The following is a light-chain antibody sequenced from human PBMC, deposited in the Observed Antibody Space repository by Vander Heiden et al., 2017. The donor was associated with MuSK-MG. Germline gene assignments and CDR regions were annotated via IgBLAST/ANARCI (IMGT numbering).Light chain of an antibody. CDR3: QQRSNWPPYT. J-gene: IGKJ2*01. V-gene: IGKV3-11*01. CDR1: QSVSSY. CDR2: DAS. Sequence: EIVLTQSLATLSLSPGERATLSCRASQSVSSYLAWYHLKPGQAPRPLIYDASNRATGIPARFSGSRSATDFTLTISNLEPEDFAVYYCQQRSNWPPYTFGQGTKLEIK.